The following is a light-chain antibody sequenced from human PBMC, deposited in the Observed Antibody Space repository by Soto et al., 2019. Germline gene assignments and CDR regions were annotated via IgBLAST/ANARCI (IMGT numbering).Light chain of an antibody. CDR1: QDINNY. Sequence: DIQLTQSPSFLSASVGDRVTITCRASQDINNYLAWYQRKPGKAPKLLIYAASTLQSGVPSRFSGSGSGTDFTLTISSLQPEDFATYYCQQLNSYPLTFGGGTKVEIK. V-gene: IGKV1-9*01. CDR2: AAS. J-gene: IGKJ4*01. CDR3: QQLNSYPLT.